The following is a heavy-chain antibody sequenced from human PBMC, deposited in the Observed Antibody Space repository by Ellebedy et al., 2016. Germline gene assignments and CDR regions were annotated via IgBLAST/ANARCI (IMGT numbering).Heavy chain of an antibody. V-gene: IGHV3-43*01. Sequence: GESLKISXAASGFTFDDYTMHWVRQAPGKGLEWVSLISWDGGSTYYADSVKGRFTISRDNSKNSLYLQMNSLRTEDTALYYCAKAGDCSSTSCSNFDYWGQGTLVTVSS. CDR1: GFTFDDYT. CDR3: AKAGDCSSTSCSNFDY. J-gene: IGHJ4*02. D-gene: IGHD2-2*01. CDR2: ISWDGGST.